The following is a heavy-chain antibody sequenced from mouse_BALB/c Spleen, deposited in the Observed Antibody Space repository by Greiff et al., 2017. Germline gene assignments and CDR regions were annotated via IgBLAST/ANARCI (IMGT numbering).Heavy chain of an antibody. Sequence: EVHLVESGGGLVKPGGSLKLSCAASGFTFSDYYMYWVRQTPEKRLEWVATISDGGSYTYYPDSVKGRFTISRDNAKNILYLQMSSLRSEDTAMYYWARGGDYYGSSYGARNYGGQGTSVTVSS. CDR2: ISDGGSYT. J-gene: IGHJ4*01. D-gene: IGHD1-1*01. CDR3: ARGGDYYGSSYGARNY. V-gene: IGHV5-4*02. CDR1: GFTFSDYY.